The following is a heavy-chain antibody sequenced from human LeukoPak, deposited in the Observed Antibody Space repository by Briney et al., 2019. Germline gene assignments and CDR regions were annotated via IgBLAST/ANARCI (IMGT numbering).Heavy chain of an antibody. CDR3: ARRSSGSYSGDDAFDI. J-gene: IGHJ3*02. CDR1: GYSFSSYW. Sequence: GESLKISCKGSGYSFSSYWIGWVRQMPGKGLEWMGIIYPGDSDTRYSPSFQGQVTIPADKSISTAYLQWSSLKASDTAMYYCARRSSGSYSGDDAFDIWGQGTMVTVSS. D-gene: IGHD1-26*01. CDR2: IYPGDSDT. V-gene: IGHV5-51*01.